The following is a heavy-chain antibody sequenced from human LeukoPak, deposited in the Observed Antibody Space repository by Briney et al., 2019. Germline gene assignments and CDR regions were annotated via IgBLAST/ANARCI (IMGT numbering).Heavy chain of an antibody. CDR2: IYTSGST. CDR1: GGSISSGSYY. V-gene: IGHV4-61*02. D-gene: IGHD3-22*01. CDR3: ARDFFGDYYDIPPGNWFDP. J-gene: IGHJ5*02. Sequence: SETLSLTCTVSGGSISSGSYYWSWIRQPAGKGLEWIGRIYTSGSTNYNPSLKSRVTISVDTSKNQFSLKLSSVTAADTAVYYCARDFFGDYYDIPPGNWFDPWGQGTLVTVSS.